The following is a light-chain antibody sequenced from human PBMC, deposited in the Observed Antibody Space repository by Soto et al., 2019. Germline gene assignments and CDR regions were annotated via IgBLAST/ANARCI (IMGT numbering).Light chain of an antibody. CDR3: QQRSNWPRIT. V-gene: IGKV3D-20*02. Sequence: EIVLTQSPGTLSVSPWERATLSCRASQSVSSSYLGWYQQRPGQAPRLLIYGASSRATGIPDRFSGSGSGTDFTLTITRLEPEDFAVYYCQQRSNWPRITFGQGTRLEIK. CDR1: QSVSSSY. J-gene: IGKJ5*01. CDR2: GAS.